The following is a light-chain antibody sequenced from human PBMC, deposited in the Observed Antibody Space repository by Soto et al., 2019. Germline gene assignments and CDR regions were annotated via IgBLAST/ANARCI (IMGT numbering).Light chain of an antibody. CDR3: GTWDNSLSLPYV. CDR1: SSNIGNNY. Sequence: QSVLTQPPSVSAAPGQKVTISCSGSSSNIGNNYVSWYQQLPGTAPKLLIFENNKRPSGIPDRFSASKSGTSATLAITGLQTGDAADYYCGTWDNSLSLPYVFGNGTKVTV. J-gene: IGLJ1*01. V-gene: IGLV1-51*02. CDR2: ENN.